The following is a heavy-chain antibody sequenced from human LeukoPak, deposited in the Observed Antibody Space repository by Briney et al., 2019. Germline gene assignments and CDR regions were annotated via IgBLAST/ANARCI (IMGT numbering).Heavy chain of an antibody. CDR3: VTALTYRPDAFDI. CDR2: INPNSGGT. CDR1: GYTFTGYY. V-gene: IGHV1-2*02. Sequence: ASVKVSCKASGYTFTGYYMHWVRQAPGQGLEWMGWINPNSGGTNYAQKFQGRVTMTRDTSISTAYMELSRLRSDDTAVYYCVTALTYRPDAFDIWGQGTMVTVSS. D-gene: IGHD3-16*02. J-gene: IGHJ3*02.